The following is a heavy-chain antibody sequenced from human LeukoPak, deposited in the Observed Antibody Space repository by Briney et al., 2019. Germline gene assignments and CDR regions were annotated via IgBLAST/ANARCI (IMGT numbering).Heavy chain of an antibody. CDR2: IKQDGSEK. CDR1: GFTFSSYW. CDR3: ARVLRRDWFDP. D-gene: IGHD4-17*01. V-gene: IGHV3-7*01. Sequence: PGGPLRLSCAASGFTFSSYWMSWVRQAPGKGLEWVANIKQDGSEKYYVDSVKGRFTISRDNAKNSLYLQMNSLRAEDTAVYYCARVLRRDWFDPWGQGTLVTVSS. J-gene: IGHJ5*02.